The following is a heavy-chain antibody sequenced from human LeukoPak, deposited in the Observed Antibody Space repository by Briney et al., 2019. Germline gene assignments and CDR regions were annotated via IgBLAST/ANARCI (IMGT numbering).Heavy chain of an antibody. V-gene: IGHV3-30*04. J-gene: IGHJ4*02. CDR3: AKDGNGIVGATHVDY. CDR1: GFTFSTYA. D-gene: IGHD1-26*01. CDR2: ISYDGSSK. Sequence: GGSLRLSCAASGFTFSTYAMHWVRQAPGKGLEWVAVISYDGSSKYYADSVKGRFTISRDNSKNTLYLQMNSLRAEDTAVYYCAKDGNGIVGATHVDYWGQGTLVTVSS.